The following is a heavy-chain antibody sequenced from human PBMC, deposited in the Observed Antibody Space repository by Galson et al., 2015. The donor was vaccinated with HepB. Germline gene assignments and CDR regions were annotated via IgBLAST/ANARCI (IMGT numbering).Heavy chain of an antibody. CDR2: IWYDGSNK. J-gene: IGHJ2*01. V-gene: IGHV3-33*08. CDR1: GFTFSNAW. CDR3: ARDSRLRRNWYFDL. D-gene: IGHD4-17*01. Sequence: SLRLSCAASGFTFSNAWMNWVRQAPGKGLEWVAVIWYDGSNKYYADSVKGRFTISRDNSKNTLNLQMNSLRAEDTAVYYCARDSRLRRNWYFDLWGRGTLVTVSS.